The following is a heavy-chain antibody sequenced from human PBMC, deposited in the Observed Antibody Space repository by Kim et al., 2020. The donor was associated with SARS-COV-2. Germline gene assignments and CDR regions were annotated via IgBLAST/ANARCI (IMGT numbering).Heavy chain of an antibody. D-gene: IGHD3-22*01. CDR2: IYYSGST. Sequence: SETLSLTCTVSGGSISSYYWSWIRQPPGKGLEWIGYIYYSGSTNYNPSLKSRVTISVDTSKNQFSLKLSSVTAADTAVYYCARLLPVYDSSGYRDYWGQGTLVTVSS. CDR3: ARLLPVYDSSGYRDY. J-gene: IGHJ4*02. CDR1: GGSISSYY. V-gene: IGHV4-59*08.